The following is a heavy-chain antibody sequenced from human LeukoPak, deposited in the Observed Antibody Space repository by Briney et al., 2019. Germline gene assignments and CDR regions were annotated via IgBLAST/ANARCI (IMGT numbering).Heavy chain of an antibody. CDR2: INPSGGST. CDR3: ARDGCSSTTNCDENNWFDP. CDR1: GYTFSDYY. J-gene: IGHJ5*02. Sequence: ASVKVSCKASGYTFSDYYMHWVRQAPGQGLEWMGVINPSGGSTRYAQKFQGRVTMTRDMSTSTVDMELSSLRSEDTAVYYCARDGCSSTTNCDENNWFDPWGQGPLVIVPS. D-gene: IGHD2/OR15-2a*01. V-gene: IGHV1-46*01.